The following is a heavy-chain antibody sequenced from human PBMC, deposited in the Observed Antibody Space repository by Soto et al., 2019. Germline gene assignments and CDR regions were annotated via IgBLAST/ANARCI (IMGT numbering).Heavy chain of an antibody. CDR1: GYTFTSYD. D-gene: IGHD3-22*01. Sequence: SVKVSCKASGYTFTSYDINWVRQATGQGLEWMGGIIPIFGTANYAQKFQGRVTITADESTSTAYMELSSLRSEDTAVYYCARVPEYYYDSSGYYYAYFDYWGQGTLVTVSS. J-gene: IGHJ4*02. CDR3: ARVPEYYYDSSGYYYAYFDY. V-gene: IGHV1-69*13. CDR2: IIPIFGTA.